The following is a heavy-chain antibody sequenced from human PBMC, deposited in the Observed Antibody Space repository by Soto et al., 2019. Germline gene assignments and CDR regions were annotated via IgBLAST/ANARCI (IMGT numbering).Heavy chain of an antibody. CDR3: VRSSPYIVVRKPTGNQDYYGMDV. V-gene: IGHV1-69*01. Sequence: QVQLVQSGAEVKKPGSSVKVFCKASGGTFSNYTISWVRQAPGQGLEWMGGIIPVFGTTDYEQKFQGRVTITADGSTSTAYMKLRSLTSADTAVYYCVRSSPYIVVRKPTGNQDYYGMDVWGQGTTVTVSS. CDR1: GGTFSNYT. J-gene: IGHJ6*02. D-gene: IGHD2-2*01. CDR2: IIPVFGTT.